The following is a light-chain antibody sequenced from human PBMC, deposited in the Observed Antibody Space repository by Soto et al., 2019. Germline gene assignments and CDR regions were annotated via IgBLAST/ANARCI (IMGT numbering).Light chain of an antibody. CDR2: KTS. J-gene: IGKJ1*01. CDR3: QQYGSSSPWT. V-gene: IGKV1-5*03. Sequence: DIQMTQSPSTLSASVGDRVTITCRASQSVGSWMAWYQQKPGKAPKLLVYKTSSLESGFPSRSSGSGSGTEFSLTISSLQPDDFASYHCQQYGSSSPWTFGQGTKVEIK. CDR1: QSVGSW.